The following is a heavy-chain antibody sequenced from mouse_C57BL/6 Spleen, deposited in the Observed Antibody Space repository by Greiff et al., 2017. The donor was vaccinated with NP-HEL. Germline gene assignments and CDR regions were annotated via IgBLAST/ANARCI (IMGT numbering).Heavy chain of an antibody. Sequence: VQLQQSGAELVKPGASVKLSCKASGYTFTSYWMHWVKQRPGQGLEWIGMIHPNSGSTNYNEKFKSKATLTVDKSSSTAYMQLSSLTSEDSAVYYCASEALYYYDSSLYWYFDVWGTGTTVTVSS. J-gene: IGHJ1*03. CDR1: GYTFTSYW. CDR3: ASEALYYYDSSLYWYFDV. D-gene: IGHD1-1*01. CDR2: IHPNSGST. V-gene: IGHV1-64*01.